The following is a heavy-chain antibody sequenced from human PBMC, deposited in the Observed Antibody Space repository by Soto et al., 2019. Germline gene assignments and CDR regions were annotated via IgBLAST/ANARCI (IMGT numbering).Heavy chain of an antibody. J-gene: IGHJ4*02. Sequence: QVQLMQSGAEVKKPGASVKVSCKASGDTFTDYYIHWVRQAPGQGLEWMGTVNPSGGHTTYAQHFLGRVTMTRDTSISTLYMELTSLTSDATAIYYCARGGHVVVVTAALDYWGQGTLVTVSS. CDR1: GDTFTDYY. CDR2: VNPSGGHT. V-gene: IGHV1-46*01. D-gene: IGHD2-21*02. CDR3: ARGGHVVVVTAALDY.